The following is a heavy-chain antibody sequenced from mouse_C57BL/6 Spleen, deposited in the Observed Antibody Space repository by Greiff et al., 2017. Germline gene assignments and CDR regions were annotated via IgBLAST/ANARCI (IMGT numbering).Heavy chain of an antibody. Sequence: DVMLVESGGGLVKPGGSLKLSCAASGFTFSDYGMHWVRQAPEKGLEWVAYISSGSSTIYYADTVKGRFTISRDNAKNTLFLQMTSLRSEDTAMYYCAREDYGSSSPYYAMDYWGQGTSVTVSS. CDR3: AREDYGSSSPYYAMDY. V-gene: IGHV5-17*01. D-gene: IGHD1-1*01. CDR2: ISSGSSTI. CDR1: GFTFSDYG. J-gene: IGHJ4*01.